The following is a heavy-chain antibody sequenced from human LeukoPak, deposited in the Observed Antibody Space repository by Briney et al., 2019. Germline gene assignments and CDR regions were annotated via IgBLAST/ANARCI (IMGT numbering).Heavy chain of an antibody. CDR1: GGSMSGSY. Sequence: SETLSLTCTVSGGSMSGSYWSWIRQSPGKGLEWLGYIYFTGHSKSNPSLKSRVTISLGASKNQLSLRLASVTAADTAVYYCARLSLSSGLLPFDIWGQGTMVTVSS. V-gene: IGHV4-59*08. CDR2: IYFTGHS. D-gene: IGHD4-23*01. CDR3: ARLSLSSGLLPFDI. J-gene: IGHJ3*02.